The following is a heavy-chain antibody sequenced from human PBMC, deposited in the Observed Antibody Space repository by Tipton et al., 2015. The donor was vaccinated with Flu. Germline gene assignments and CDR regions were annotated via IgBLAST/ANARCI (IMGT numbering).Heavy chain of an antibody. CDR3: ARSRELAGTIDF. CDR1: GGSISSRSYS. Sequence: TLSLTCTDSGGSISSRSYSWGWVRQPPGKGLEWIGSMYYSGSTYYNPSLKNRVTISVDTSKNQFSLKLSSVTAADTAVYYCARSRELAGTIDFWGQGTLVTVSS. CDR2: MYYSGST. V-gene: IGHV4-39*07. J-gene: IGHJ4*02. D-gene: IGHD6-19*01.